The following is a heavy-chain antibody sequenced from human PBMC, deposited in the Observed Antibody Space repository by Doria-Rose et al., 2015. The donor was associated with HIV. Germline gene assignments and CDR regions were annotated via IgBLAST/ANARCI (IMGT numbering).Heavy chain of an antibody. D-gene: IGHD1-1*01. CDR3: ARGLLRGGWNDVDYYYGMDV. V-gene: IGHV4-34*01. Sequence: QVQLQQWGAGLVKPSETLSPTCAVFGGSFSGYYWSWIRQRPGKGLEWNGEINHSGSTHYKTSLKSRVTISLDTSKNVFSLKLSSVTAADTAVYYCARGLLRGGWNDVDYYYGMDVWGQGTTVTVSS. CDR1: GGSFSGYY. CDR2: INHSGST. J-gene: IGHJ6*02.